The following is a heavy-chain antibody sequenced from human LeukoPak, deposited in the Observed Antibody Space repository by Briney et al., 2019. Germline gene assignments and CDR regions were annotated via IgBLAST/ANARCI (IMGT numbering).Heavy chain of an antibody. V-gene: IGHV5-51*01. Sequence: GESLKISCKGSGYSFTSYWIGWVRQMPGKGLEWMGIIYPGDSDTRYSPSFQGQVTISADKSISTAYLQWSSLKASDTAMYYCARHSSPRIQRGVSYGMDVWGQGTTVTVSS. CDR1: GYSFTSYW. CDR2: IYPGDSDT. D-gene: IGHD3-10*01. J-gene: IGHJ6*02. CDR3: ARHSSPRIQRGVSYGMDV.